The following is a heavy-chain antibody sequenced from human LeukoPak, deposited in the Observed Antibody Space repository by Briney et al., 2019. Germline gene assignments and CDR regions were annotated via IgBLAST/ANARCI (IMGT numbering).Heavy chain of an antibody. D-gene: IGHD1-14*01. CDR2: ISYEGSAT. CDR3: AKEQDPRVSPQLDF. J-gene: IGHJ4*02. Sequence: GGSLRLSCAVSGFTFSNYGMHGVRHAPGKGLEWMAVISYEGSATYYADSVRGRFTISRDNSKNTLNLQMNSLRPDDTAVYYCAKEQDPRVSPQLDFWGQGTLVTVSS. CDR1: GFTFSNYG. V-gene: IGHV3-30*18.